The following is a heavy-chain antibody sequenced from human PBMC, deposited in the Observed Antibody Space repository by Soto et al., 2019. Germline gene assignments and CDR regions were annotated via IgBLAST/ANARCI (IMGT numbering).Heavy chain of an antibody. CDR3: ARRLSSGWSYGMDV. J-gene: IGHJ6*02. V-gene: IGHV5-10-1*01. CDR2: IDPSDSYT. CDR1: GYIFTSYW. Sequence: PGESLKISCNGSGYIFTSYWISWVRQMPGKGLEWMGRIDPSDSYTNYSPSFQGHVTISADKSISTAYLQWSSLKASDTAMYYCARRLSSGWSYGMDVWGQGTTVTVSS. D-gene: IGHD6-19*01.